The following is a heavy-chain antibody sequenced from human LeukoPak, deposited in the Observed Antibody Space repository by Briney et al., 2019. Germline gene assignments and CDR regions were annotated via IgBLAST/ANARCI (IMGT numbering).Heavy chain of an antibody. CDR2: INHSGST. Sequence: SETLSLTCAVYGGSFSGYYWSWIRQPPGKGLEGIGEINHSGSTNYNPSLKSRVTISVETSKNQFSLKLSSVTAADTAVYYCARGLSRYSSGWYGFDYWGQGTLVTVSS. CDR3: ARGLSRYSSGWYGFDY. CDR1: GGSFSGYY. V-gene: IGHV4-34*01. J-gene: IGHJ4*02. D-gene: IGHD6-19*01.